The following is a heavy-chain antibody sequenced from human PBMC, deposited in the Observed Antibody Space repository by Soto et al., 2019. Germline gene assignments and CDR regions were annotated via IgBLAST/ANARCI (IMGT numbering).Heavy chain of an antibody. V-gene: IGHV1-69*12. J-gene: IGHJ6*02. CDR2: IIPIFGTA. CDR3: ASRIAAAGPPRSPRYYYGMDV. D-gene: IGHD6-13*01. CDR1: GGTFSSYA. Sequence: QVQLVQSGAEVKKPGSSVKVSCKASGGTFSSYAISWVRQAPGQGLEWMGGIIPIFGTADYAQKFQGRVTINADESTRTACMELSSLRSEDTAVYYCASRIAAAGPPRSPRYYYGMDVWGQGTTVTVSS.